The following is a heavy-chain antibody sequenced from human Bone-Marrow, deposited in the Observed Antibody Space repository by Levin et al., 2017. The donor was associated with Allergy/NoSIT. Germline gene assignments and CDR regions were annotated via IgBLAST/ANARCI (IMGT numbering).Heavy chain of an antibody. Sequence: SQTLSLTCSVSGGSISSGDYYWSWIRQPPGKGLEWIGYIHYSGNTYYNSSLKSRVTISVDTSKNQISLKLSSVTAADTAVYYCARVRFYTYIDYWGQGTQVTVSS. CDR3: ARVRFYTYIDY. CDR2: IHYSGNT. CDR1: GGSISSGDYY. V-gene: IGHV4-30-4*01. D-gene: IGHD2-21*01. J-gene: IGHJ4*02.